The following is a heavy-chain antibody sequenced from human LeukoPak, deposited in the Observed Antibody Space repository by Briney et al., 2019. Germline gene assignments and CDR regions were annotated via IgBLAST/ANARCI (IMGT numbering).Heavy chain of an antibody. CDR2: INHSGST. Sequence: PSETLSLTCAVYGGSFSGYYWSWIRQPPGKGLEWIGEINHSGSTNYNPSLKSRVTISVDTSKNQFSLKLSSVTAADTAVYYCARFRENYVWGSYRPTPFDYWGQGTLVTVSS. V-gene: IGHV4-34*01. J-gene: IGHJ4*02. CDR3: ARFRENYVWGSYRPTPFDY. D-gene: IGHD3-16*02. CDR1: GGSFSGYY.